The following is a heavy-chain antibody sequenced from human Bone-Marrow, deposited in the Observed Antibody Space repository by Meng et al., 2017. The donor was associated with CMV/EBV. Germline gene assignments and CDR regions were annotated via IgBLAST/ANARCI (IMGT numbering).Heavy chain of an antibody. D-gene: IGHD5-24*01. V-gene: IGHV4-61*02. CDR3: ARGSGDGYNLGWFDP. Sequence: QVQLQESGPGLVKPSQTLSLTCTVSGGSISSGSYYWSWIRQPAGKGLEWIGRIYTSGSTNYNPSFKSRVTISVDTSKNQFSLKLSSVTAADTAVYYCARGSGDGYNLGWFDPWGQGTLSPSPQ. CDR2: IYTSGST. CDR1: GGSISSGSYY. J-gene: IGHJ5*02.